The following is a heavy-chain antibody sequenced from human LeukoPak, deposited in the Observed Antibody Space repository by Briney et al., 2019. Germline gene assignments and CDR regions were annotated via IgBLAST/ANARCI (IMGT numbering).Heavy chain of an antibody. CDR2: INPNSGGT. Sequence: ASVKVSCKASGYTFTGYYMHWVRQAPGQGLEWMGWINPNSGGTNYARKFQGWVTMTRDTSISTAYMELSRLRSDDTAVYYCAREGSPRGYYFDYWGQGTLVTVSS. CDR1: GYTFTGYY. J-gene: IGHJ4*02. CDR3: AREGSPRGYYFDY. D-gene: IGHD6-13*01. V-gene: IGHV1-2*04.